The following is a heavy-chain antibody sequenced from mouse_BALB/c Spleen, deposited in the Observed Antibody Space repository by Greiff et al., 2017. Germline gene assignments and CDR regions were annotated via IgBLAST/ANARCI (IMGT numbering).Heavy chain of an antibody. J-gene: IGHJ4*01. CDR1: GFTFSSFG. V-gene: IGHV5-17*02. CDR3: ARGGIYYGTYYAMDY. CDR2: ISSGSSTI. Sequence: DVMLVESGGGLVQPGGSRKLSCAASGFTFSSFGMHWVRQAPEKGLEWVAYISSGSSTIYYADTVKGRFTISRDNPKNTLFLQMTSLRSEDTAMYYCARGGIYYGTYYAMDYWGQGTSVTVSS. D-gene: IGHD2-1*01.